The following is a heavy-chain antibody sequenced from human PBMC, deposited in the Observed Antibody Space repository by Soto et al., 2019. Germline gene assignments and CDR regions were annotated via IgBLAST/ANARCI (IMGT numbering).Heavy chain of an antibody. CDR3: ARTNYDSSGSEVDY. CDR1: GGSISSGGYS. Sequence: SETLSLTCAVSGGSISSGGYSWSWIRQPPGKGLEWIGYIYYSGSTYYNPSLKSRVTISVDTSKNQFSLKLSSVTAADTAVYYCARTNYDSSGSEVDYWGQGTLVTVS. J-gene: IGHJ4*02. CDR2: IYYSGST. D-gene: IGHD3-22*01. V-gene: IGHV4-31*11.